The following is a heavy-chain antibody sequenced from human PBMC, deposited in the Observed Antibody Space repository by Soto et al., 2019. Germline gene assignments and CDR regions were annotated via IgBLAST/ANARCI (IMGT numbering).Heavy chain of an antibody. J-gene: IGHJ4*02. Sequence: ASVKVSCKASGYTFTSYYMHWVRQAPGQGLEWMGIINPSGGSTSYAQKFQGRVTMTRDTSTSTVYMELSSLRSEDTAVYYCARERASSSSRGSGSYYNGYFDYWGQGTLVTVSS. CDR3: ARERASSSSRGSGSYYNGYFDY. CDR1: GYTFTSYY. CDR2: INPSGGST. D-gene: IGHD3-10*01. V-gene: IGHV1-46*01.